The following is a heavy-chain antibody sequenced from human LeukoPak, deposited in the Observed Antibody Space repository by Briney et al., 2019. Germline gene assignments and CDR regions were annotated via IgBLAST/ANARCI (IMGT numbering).Heavy chain of an antibody. CDR2: IYYSGST. V-gene: IGHV4-31*03. Sequence: SETLSLTCTVSGGSISSGGYYWSWIRQHPGKGLEWIGYIYYSGSTYYNPSLKSRVTISVDTSKNQFSLKLSSVTAADTAVYYCARSTITIFGVVIQFDYWGQGTLVTVSS. J-gene: IGHJ4*02. D-gene: IGHD3-3*01. CDR3: ARSTITIFGVVIQFDY. CDR1: GGSISSGGYY.